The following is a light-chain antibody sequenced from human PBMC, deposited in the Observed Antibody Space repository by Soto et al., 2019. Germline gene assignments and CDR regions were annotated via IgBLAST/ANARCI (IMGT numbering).Light chain of an antibody. CDR1: SSDVGGYNA. Sequence: QSALTQPASVSGSPGQSITISCTGTSSDVGGYNAVSWYQQHPGRAPKLMIYDVSNRPSGISNRFSGSKSGSTASLTISGLQAEDDADYYCSSYTRSSVYVFGAGTKLTVL. CDR3: SSYTRSSVYV. CDR2: DVS. J-gene: IGLJ1*01. V-gene: IGLV2-14*01.